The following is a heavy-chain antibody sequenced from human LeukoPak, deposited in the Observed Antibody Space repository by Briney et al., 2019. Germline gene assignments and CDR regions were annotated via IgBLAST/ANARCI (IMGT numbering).Heavy chain of an antibody. CDR1: GGTFSSYA. V-gene: IGHV1-69*13. CDR3: ARDVGYCTNGVCSSGFDYYYGMDV. D-gene: IGHD2-8*01. CDR2: IIPIFGTA. Sequence: GASVKVSCKASGGTFSSYAISWVRQAPGQGLEWMGGIIPIFGTANYAQKFQGRVTITADESTSTAYMELSSLRSEDTAVYYCARDVGYCTNGVCSSGFDYYYGMDVWGQGTTVTVSS. J-gene: IGHJ6*02.